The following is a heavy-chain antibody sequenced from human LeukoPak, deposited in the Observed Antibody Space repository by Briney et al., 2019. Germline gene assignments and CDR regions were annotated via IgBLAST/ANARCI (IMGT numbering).Heavy chain of an antibody. J-gene: IGHJ4*02. CDR3: ARAGLGQFDY. D-gene: IGHD3/OR15-3a*01. CDR2: IYYSGTT. Sequence: SETLSLTCTVSGGSISGYYWSWVRQPPGKGLEFIGNIYYSGTTNYSPSVKSRVTISVDTSKNQFSLKLSSVTAADTAVYYCARAGLGQFDYWGQGTLVTVSS. CDR1: GGSISGYY. V-gene: IGHV4-59*01.